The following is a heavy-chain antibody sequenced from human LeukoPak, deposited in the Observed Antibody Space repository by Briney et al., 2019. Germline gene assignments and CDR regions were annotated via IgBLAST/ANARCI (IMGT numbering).Heavy chain of an antibody. CDR2: ISGYGKT. V-gene: IGHV1-18*01. D-gene: IGHD3-10*01. J-gene: IGHJ4*02. Sequence: ASVKVSCKASGYRFSGFGISWVRQAPGQGLEFVGWISGYGKTEYEQKFQGRVTMTMDTSTSTAYMYLTGLRSDDTAVYYCAREVRGSGSYYNDWGQGTLVTVSS. CDR3: AREVRGSGSYYND. CDR1: GYRFSGFG.